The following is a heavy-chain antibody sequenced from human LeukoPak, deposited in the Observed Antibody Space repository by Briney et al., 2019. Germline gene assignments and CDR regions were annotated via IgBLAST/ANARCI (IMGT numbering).Heavy chain of an antibody. V-gene: IGHV3-23*01. J-gene: IGHJ4*02. CDR3: AKKIKAAHYSSGCFDY. Sequence: GGSLRLSCVASGFTFSRFAMSWVRQAPGKGLEWVSGISGTGSSTYYAGSVKGRLTISRDNSKNTLYLQMHSLRADDTAVYYCAKKIKAAHYSSGCFDYWGQGALVTVSS. D-gene: IGHD6-19*01. CDR1: GFTFSRFA. CDR2: ISGTGSST.